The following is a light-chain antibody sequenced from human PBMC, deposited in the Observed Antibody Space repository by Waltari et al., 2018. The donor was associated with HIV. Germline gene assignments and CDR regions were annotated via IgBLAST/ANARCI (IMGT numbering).Light chain of an antibody. Sequence: SYELTQPPSVSVSPGQTASITCSGDKSGDKYDWWYQQKPGQSPLLVIYQDSKRPSGIPERFSGSNSGNTATLTISGTQAMDEADYYCQAWDSSTVVFGGGTKLTVL. CDR3: QAWDSSTVV. CDR1: KSGDKY. CDR2: QDS. V-gene: IGLV3-1*01. J-gene: IGLJ2*01.